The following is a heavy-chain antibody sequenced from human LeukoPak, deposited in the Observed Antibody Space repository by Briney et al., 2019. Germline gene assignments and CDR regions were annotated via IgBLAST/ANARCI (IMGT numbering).Heavy chain of an antibody. D-gene: IGHD1-26*01. Sequence: GASVKVSCKASGGTFSSYAISWVRQAAGQGLEWMGGIIPIFGTANYAQKLQGRVTMTTDTSTSTAYMELRSQRSDDTAVYYCARDREWEHLFDYWGQGTLVTVSS. J-gene: IGHJ4*02. CDR3: ARDREWEHLFDY. CDR2: IIPIFGTA. CDR1: GGTFSSYA. V-gene: IGHV1-69*05.